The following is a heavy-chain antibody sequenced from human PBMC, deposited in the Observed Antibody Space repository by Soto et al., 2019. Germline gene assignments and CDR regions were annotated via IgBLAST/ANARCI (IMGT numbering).Heavy chain of an antibody. CDR2: ISSSSSYI. D-gene: IGHD6-19*01. CDR3: ERDVLSSCWHEYPYFDY. CDR1: GFTFSSYS. V-gene: IGHV3-21*01. Sequence: EVQLVESGGGLVTPGGSLRLSCAASGFTFSSYSMNWVRQAPGKGLEWVSSISSSSSYIYYADFVKGRFTISRDNAKNSLYLRRNSLRAEDTAVYYCERDVLSSCWHEYPYFDYWGQGAIVTDSS. J-gene: IGHJ4*02.